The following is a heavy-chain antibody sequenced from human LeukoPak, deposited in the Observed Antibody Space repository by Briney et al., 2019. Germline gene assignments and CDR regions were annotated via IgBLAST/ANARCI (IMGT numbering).Heavy chain of an antibody. CDR3: ARGSDFDYGVKESFVY. V-gene: IGHV4-59*12. D-gene: IGHD4-17*01. Sequence: SETLSLTCTVSGGSISSYYWSWIRQPPGKGLEWIGYIYYSGSTNYNPSLKSRVTISVDTSKNQFSLKLSSVTAADTAVYYCARGSDFDYGVKESFVYWGQGTLVSVSS. CDR2: IYYSGST. J-gene: IGHJ4*02. CDR1: GGSISSYY.